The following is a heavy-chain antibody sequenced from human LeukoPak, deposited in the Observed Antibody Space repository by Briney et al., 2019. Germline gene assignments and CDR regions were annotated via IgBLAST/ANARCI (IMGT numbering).Heavy chain of an antibody. CDR3: ARHVNYFDSSGYPRFFDY. V-gene: IGHV4-39*01. J-gene: IGHJ4*02. D-gene: IGHD3-22*01. CDR1: GGSISSSSYY. CDR2: IYYSGNT. Sequence: KSSETLSLTCTVSGGSISSSSYYWGWIRQPPGKGLEWIGTIYYSGNTYYDPSLKSRVTISVDTSKNQFSLKLTSVTAADTAVYYCARHVNYFDSSGYPRFFDYWGQGILVTVSS.